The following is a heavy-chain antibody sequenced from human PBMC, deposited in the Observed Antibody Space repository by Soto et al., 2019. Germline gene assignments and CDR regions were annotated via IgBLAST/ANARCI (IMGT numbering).Heavy chain of an antibody. CDR3: ARRNIAVAAHYYYYMDV. V-gene: IGHV4-61*08. D-gene: IGHD6-19*01. J-gene: IGHJ6*03. CDR1: GGSVNSGAYS. Sequence: PSETLSLTCTVSGGSVNSGAYSWSWIRQPPGKGLQWIGYIYYSGSTNYNPSLKSRVTISVDTSKNQFSLKLSSVTAADTAVYYCARRNIAVAAHYYYYMDVWGKGTTVTVSS. CDR2: IYYSGST.